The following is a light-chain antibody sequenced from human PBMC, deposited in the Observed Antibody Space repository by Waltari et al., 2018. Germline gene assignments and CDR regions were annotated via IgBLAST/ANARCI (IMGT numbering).Light chain of an antibody. J-gene: IGKJ4*01. CDR2: AAS. V-gene: IGKV1-8*01. Sequence: AIRITQSPSSLSASTGDRVTITCRACQGISSYLAWYQQKPGKAPKLLIYAASTLQSGVPSRFSGSGSGTDFTLTISCLQSEDFATYYCQQYYSYPRAFGGGTKVEIK. CDR3: QQYYSYPRA. CDR1: QGISSY.